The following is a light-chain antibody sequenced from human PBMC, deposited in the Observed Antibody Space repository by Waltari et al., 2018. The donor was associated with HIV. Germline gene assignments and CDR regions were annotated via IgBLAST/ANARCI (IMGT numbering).Light chain of an antibody. CDR3: ATWDRSLSRVI. CDR1: SSNIGNNF. V-gene: IGLV1-51*01. J-gene: IGLJ2*01. CDR2: GNN. Sequence: QSVLTQPPSVSAAPRQKVTISCSGTSSNIGNNFVSWYQQLPGTAPKLLIYGNNKRPSGIPDRFSGSKSGTSATLGITGLQTGDEADYFCATWDRSLSRVIFGGGTRLTVL.